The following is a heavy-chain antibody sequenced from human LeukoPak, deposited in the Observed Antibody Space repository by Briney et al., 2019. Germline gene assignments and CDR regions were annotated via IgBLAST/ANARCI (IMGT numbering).Heavy chain of an antibody. CDR2: IYSDGGT. Sequence: GGSLRLSCAASGFTVSSKYMSWVRQGPGKGLDWISSIYSDGGTNYADSVKGRFTISRDNSKNTLYLQMNSLRPEDTAVYYCARDGGFGGPGGDNWFDSWGQGALVTVSS. CDR1: GFTVSSKY. V-gene: IGHV3-66*02. CDR3: ARDGGFGGPGGDNWFDS. J-gene: IGHJ5*01. D-gene: IGHD3-16*01.